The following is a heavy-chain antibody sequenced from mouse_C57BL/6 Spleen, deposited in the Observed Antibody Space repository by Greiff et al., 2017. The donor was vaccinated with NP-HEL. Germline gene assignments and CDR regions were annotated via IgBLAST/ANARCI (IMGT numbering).Heavy chain of an antibody. J-gene: IGHJ1*03. V-gene: IGHV1-42*01. D-gene: IGHD1-1*01. CDR3: ARGDYGSSYGYFDV. CDR1: GYSFTGYY. Sequence: EVQLKESGPELVKPGASVKISCKASGYSFTGYYMNWVKQSPEKSLEWIGEINPSTGGTTYNQKFKAKATLTVDKSSSTAYMQLKSLTSEDSAVYYCARGDYGSSYGYFDVWGTGTTVTVSS. CDR2: INPSTGGT.